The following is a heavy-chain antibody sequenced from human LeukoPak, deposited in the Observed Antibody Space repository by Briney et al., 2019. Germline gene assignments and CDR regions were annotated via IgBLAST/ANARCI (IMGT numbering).Heavy chain of an antibody. CDR2: IIPIFGTA. J-gene: IGHJ6*03. V-gene: IGHV1-69*06. CDR1: GGTFSSYA. Sequence: ASMKVSCKASGGTFSSYAISWVRQAPGQGLEWMGGIIPIFGTANYAQKFQGRVTITADKSTSTAYMELSSLRSEDTAVYYCATDAPMLYGSGRYMDVWGKGTTVTISS. CDR3: ATDAPMLYGSGRYMDV. D-gene: IGHD3-10*01.